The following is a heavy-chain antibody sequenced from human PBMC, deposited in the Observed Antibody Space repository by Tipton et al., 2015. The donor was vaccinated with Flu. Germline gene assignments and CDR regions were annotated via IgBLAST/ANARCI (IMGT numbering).Heavy chain of an antibody. CDR1: GGSISTSGYYY. CDR3: ARGLRGQWLVRSTGVDY. J-gene: IGHJ4*02. V-gene: IGHV4-39*01. Sequence: TLSLTCTVAGGSISTSGYYYWGWFRQPPVKWLERIGSIYYNGDTHYNSSLKSRVTISVDTSKNQFSLNLSSMTAADTAVYYCARGLRGQWLVRSTGVDYWGQGTLVTVSS. D-gene: IGHD6-19*01. CDR2: IYYNGDT.